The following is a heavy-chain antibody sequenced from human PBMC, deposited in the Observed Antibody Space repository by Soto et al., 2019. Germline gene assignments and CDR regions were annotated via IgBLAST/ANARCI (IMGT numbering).Heavy chain of an antibody. V-gene: IGHV1-18*01. CDR3: ARALTYYYDSSGYRTSFDY. CDR1: GGTFGSYT. Sequence: ASVKVSCKASGGTFGSYTISWVRQAPGQGLDWMGRISAYNGNTNYAQKLQGRVTMTTDTSTSTAYMELRSLRSDDTAVYYCARALTYYYDSSGYRTSFDYWGQGTLVTVSS. D-gene: IGHD3-22*01. J-gene: IGHJ4*02. CDR2: ISAYNGNT.